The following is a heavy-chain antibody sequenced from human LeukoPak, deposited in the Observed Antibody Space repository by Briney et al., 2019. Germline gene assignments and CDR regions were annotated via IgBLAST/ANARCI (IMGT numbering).Heavy chain of an antibody. D-gene: IGHD6-13*01. V-gene: IGHV3-9*01. Sequence: GGSLRLSCAASGFTFDDYAMLWVRQAPGKGLKWVSGISWNSGSIGYADSVKGRFTISRDNAKNSLYLQMNSLRAEDTALYYCAKDIAAAGTGWYFDLWGRGTLVTVSS. CDR3: AKDIAAAGTGWYFDL. J-gene: IGHJ2*01. CDR2: ISWNSGSI. CDR1: GFTFDDYA.